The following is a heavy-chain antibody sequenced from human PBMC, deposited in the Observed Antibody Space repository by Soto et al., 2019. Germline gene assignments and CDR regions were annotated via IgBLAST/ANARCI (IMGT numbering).Heavy chain of an antibody. CDR2: IYYSGST. D-gene: IGHD4-17*01. CDR3: AKDHGDDDAFDI. CDR1: GGSISSSSYY. Sequence: SETLSLTCTVSGGSISSSSYYWGWIRQPPGKGLEWIGSIYYSGSTYYNPSLKSRVTISVDTSKNQFSLKLSSVTAADTAVYYCAKDHGDDDAFDIWGQGTMVTVSS. J-gene: IGHJ3*02. V-gene: IGHV4-39*01.